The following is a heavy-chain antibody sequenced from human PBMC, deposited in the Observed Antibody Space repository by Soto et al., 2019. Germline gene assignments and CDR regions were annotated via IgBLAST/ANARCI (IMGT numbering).Heavy chain of an antibody. CDR2: INPNGGIT. J-gene: IGHJ4*02. V-gene: IGHV1-46*01. Sequence: ASVKVSCKASGYTFTHYYIHWVGQAPGQGLEWMGIINPNGGITTYAQKFRAGFTMTRDTSTSTVYLELSSLRSEDSAIYYCATSVNSAMAFDYWGQATLVTVSS. CDR3: ATSVNSAMAFDY. D-gene: IGHD5-18*01. CDR1: GYTFTHYY.